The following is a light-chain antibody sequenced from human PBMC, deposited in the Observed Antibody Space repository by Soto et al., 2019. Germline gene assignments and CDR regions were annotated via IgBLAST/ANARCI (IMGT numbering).Light chain of an antibody. Sequence: QSALTQPPSASGSPGQSVTISCTGTSSDVGGYNYVSWYQQHPGKAPKLMIYDVSKRPSGVPDRFSGSKSGNTASLTVSGLQAEDEADYYCSSYAGNSNKGVFGGGTKLTVL. CDR1: SSDVGGYNY. CDR3: SSYAGNSNKGV. J-gene: IGLJ2*01. CDR2: DVS. V-gene: IGLV2-8*01.